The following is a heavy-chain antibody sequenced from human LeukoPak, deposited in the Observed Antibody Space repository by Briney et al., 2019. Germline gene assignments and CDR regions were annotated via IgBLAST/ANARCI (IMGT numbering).Heavy chain of an antibody. CDR2: IYSGGST. D-gene: IGHD6-13*01. CDR3: ASSYSSSWINY. J-gene: IGHJ4*02. CDR1: GFTVSSNY. V-gene: IGHV3-53*01. Sequence: GGSLRLSCAASGFTVSSNYMSWVRQAPGKGLEWVSVIYSGGSTYYADSVKGRFNISRDNSKNTLYLQMNSLRAEDTAVYYCASSYSSSWINYWGQGTLVTVSS.